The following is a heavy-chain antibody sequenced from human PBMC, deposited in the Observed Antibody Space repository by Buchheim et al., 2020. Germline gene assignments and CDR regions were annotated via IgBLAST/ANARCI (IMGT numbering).Heavy chain of an antibody. CDR2: INREGTTT. CDR1: GFPFSIYW. D-gene: IGHD3-10*01. V-gene: IGHV3-74*01. J-gene: IGHJ4*02. Sequence: EVQLVESGGGLVQPGGPLRLSCSAPGFPFSIYWMHWVRQAPGKGLAWVSHINREGTTTNYAESVRGRFTLPRDNGKNTPYLQMNNLRAEDTAVYYCVRDMYGSGDYWGQGTL. CDR3: VRDMYGSGDY.